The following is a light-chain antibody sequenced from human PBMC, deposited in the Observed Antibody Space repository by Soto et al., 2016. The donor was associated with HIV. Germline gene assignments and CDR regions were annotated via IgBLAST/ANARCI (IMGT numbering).Light chain of an antibody. V-gene: IGLV3-21*03. CDR3: QVWDNDNDHPTVV. J-gene: IGLJ2*01. Sequence: SYVLTQPPSVSVAPGKTATITCEGSNIHTIAVHWYQQKPGQAPVLVVYDDRDRPPGIPERFSGSNSGNTATLTISRVDAGDEADYYCQVWDNDNDHPTVVFGGGTKLSVL. CDR1: NIHTIA. CDR2: DDR.